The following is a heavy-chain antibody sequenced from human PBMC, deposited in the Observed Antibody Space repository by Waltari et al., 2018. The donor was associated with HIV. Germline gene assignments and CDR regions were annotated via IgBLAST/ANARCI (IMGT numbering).Heavy chain of an antibody. CDR2: LSWNSGIT. CDR1: GFTFDDHP. J-gene: IGHJ5*01. Sequence: EVQLVESGGGLVQPGTSLRLSCAASGFTFDDHPLHWVRQVPGKGLEWVSSLSWNSGITDYADAVKGRFIISRDNVKNSLYLQMNSLRTEDTAFYYCAKGGSHLTIYEAWFDSWGQGTLVTVSS. D-gene: IGHD3-3*01. V-gene: IGHV3-9*01. CDR3: AKGGSHLTIYEAWFDS.